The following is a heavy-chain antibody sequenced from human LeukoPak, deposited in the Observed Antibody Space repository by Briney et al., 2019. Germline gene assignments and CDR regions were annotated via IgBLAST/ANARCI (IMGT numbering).Heavy chain of an antibody. Sequence: SETLSLTCTVSGGSISSYYWSWIRQPPGKGLEWIGYIYYSGSTNYNPSLKSRVTISVDTSKNQFSLKLSSVTAADTAVYYCARDRQGGEFPLSYYYYGMDVWGKGTTVTVSS. D-gene: IGHD3-10*01. CDR3: ARDRQGGEFPLSYYYYGMDV. V-gene: IGHV4-59*01. CDR1: GGSISSYY. CDR2: IYYSGST. J-gene: IGHJ6*04.